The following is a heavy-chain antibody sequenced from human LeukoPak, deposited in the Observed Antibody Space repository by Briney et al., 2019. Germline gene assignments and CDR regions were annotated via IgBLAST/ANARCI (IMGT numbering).Heavy chain of an antibody. D-gene: IGHD5-18*01. V-gene: IGHV4-4*07. J-gene: IGHJ4*02. CDR2: IYISGST. CDR1: GGSISTHY. CDR3: ARGGQHLWPAYFDY. Sequence: SETLSLTCTVSGGSISTHYWSWIRQSAGKGLEWIGRIYISGSTDYNPSLKSRVTMSVDTSKNQFSLKLSPVTAADTAVYYCARGGQHLWPAYFDYWAREPWSPSPQ.